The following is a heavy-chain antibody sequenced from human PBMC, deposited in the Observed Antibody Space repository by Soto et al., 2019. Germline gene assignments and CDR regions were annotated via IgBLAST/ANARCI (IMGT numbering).Heavy chain of an antibody. J-gene: IGHJ5*02. CDR3: ASPGQYCSTFTCRFDT. D-gene: IGHD2-2*01. Sequence: PGESLKISCKASGYSFSDYWIGWVRQMPGRGLEWMGIIYPGDSDTRYSASFQGQVTISADKSISTTFLQWSSLKASDTAMYYCASPGQYCSTFTCRFDTLGQGTLVTVSS. CDR2: IYPGDSDT. V-gene: IGHV5-51*01. CDR1: GYSFSDYW.